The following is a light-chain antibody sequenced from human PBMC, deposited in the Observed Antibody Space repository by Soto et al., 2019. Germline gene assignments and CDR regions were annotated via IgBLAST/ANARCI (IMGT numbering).Light chain of an antibody. J-gene: IGKJ1*01. CDR1: ESLLHITGETF. Sequence: VVVTQTPLSLSVAPLQPSSISCNSIESLLHITGETFLFWFHQRPGQSPRRLIYLVSNRDSGVPDRFSGSGSGTDFTLKISRVEAEDVGVYYCMQGTHWPWTFGQGTKVDIK. V-gene: IGKV2-30*02. CDR3: MQGTHWPWT. CDR2: LVS.